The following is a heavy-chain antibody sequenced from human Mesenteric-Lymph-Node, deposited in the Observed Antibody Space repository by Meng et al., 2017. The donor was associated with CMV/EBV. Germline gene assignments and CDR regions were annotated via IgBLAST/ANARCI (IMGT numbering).Heavy chain of an antibody. D-gene: IGHD3-3*01. Sequence: GGSLRLSCAASGFTFSRYGMHWVRQAPGKGLEWVSYISSSGSSLYYADSVRGRFTISRDNAKNSLYLQMNSLRAEDTAVYYCARDYDPGWGQGTLVTVSS. V-gene: IGHV3-48*04. CDR1: GFTFSRYG. CDR2: ISSSGSSL. J-gene: IGHJ4*02. CDR3: ARDYDPG.